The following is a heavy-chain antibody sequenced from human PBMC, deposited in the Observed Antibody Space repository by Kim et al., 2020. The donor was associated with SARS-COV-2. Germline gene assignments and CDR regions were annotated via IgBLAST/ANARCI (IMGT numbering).Heavy chain of an antibody. V-gene: IGHV4-4*02. Sequence: NYNPSRKRRVTISVDKSKNQFSLKRSSVTAADTAVYYCASYSASGDFDYWGQGTLVTVSS. J-gene: IGHJ4*02. D-gene: IGHD4-4*01. CDR3: ASYSASGDFDY.